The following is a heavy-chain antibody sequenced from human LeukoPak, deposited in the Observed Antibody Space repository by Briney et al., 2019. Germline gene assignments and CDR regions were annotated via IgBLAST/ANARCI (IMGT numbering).Heavy chain of an antibody. CDR1: GYTLTELS. J-gene: IGHJ4*02. CDR3: ASIRKYYDFWSGYALDY. CDR2: FDPEDGET. V-gene: IGHV1-24*01. Sequence: ASVKVSCKVSGYTLTELSMHWVRQAPGKGLEWMGGFDPEDGETIYAQKFQGRVTMTEDTSTDTAYMELSSLRSEDTAVYYCASIRKYYDFWSGYALDYWGQGTLVTVSS. D-gene: IGHD3-3*01.